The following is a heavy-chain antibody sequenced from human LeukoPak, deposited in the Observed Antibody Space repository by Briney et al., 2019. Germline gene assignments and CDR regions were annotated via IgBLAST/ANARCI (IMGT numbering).Heavy chain of an antibody. CDR2: IFYSGST. V-gene: IGHV4-59*01. D-gene: IGHD4-17*01. CDR3: ARGETTVTTSTFDY. J-gene: IGHJ4*02. CDR1: GGSISTYY. Sequence: SETLSLTCSVSGGSISTYYWTWIRQPPGKGLKWIGYIFYSGSTSYNPSLKSRVTISVDTSKNQFSLKLSSVTAADTAVYYCARGETTVTTSTFDYWGQGTLVTVSS.